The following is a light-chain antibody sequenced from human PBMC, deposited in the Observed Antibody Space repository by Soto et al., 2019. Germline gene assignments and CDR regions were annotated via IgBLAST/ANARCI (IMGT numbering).Light chain of an antibody. CDR3: GTWDSSLSAGV. Sequence: QSVLTQPPSVSAAPGQKVTISCSGSSSNIGKNYVFWYQQLPGTAPKLLIYDNNKRPSGIPDRCSGSKSGTSATLGITGLQTGDEADYYCGTWDSSLSAGVFGGGTKLTVL. CDR2: DNN. J-gene: IGLJ3*02. CDR1: SSNIGKNY. V-gene: IGLV1-51*01.